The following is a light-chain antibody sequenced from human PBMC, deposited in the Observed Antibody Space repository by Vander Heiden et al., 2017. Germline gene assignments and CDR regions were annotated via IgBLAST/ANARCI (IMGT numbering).Light chain of an antibody. J-gene: IGLJ1*01. V-gene: IGLV3-21*02. CDR3: QVWDSATDHHV. Sequence: YVLTQPPSVSVAPGQTANLTCGGHNIGTKSVHWYQQRPGQAPVLVVYDDSDRPSGIPGRFSGSNSGSAATLTISGVEAGDEADYFCQVWDSATDHHVFATGTKVTVL. CDR2: DDS. CDR1: NIGTKS.